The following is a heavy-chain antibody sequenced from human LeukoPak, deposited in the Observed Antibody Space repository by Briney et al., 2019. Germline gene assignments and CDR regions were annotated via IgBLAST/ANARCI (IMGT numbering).Heavy chain of an antibody. CDR3: VAMIRGVGN. CDR1: GFTLSDHE. J-gene: IGHJ4*02. V-gene: IGHV3-72*01. CDR2: TRNKVNSYTT. D-gene: IGHD3-10*01. Sequence: GGSLRLSRAASGFTLSDHEMDWVRQAPGKGLEWVGRTRNKVNSYTTEYAASVKGRFTISRDDSKNSLYLQMNSLKTEDTAVYYCVAMIRGVGNWGQGTLATVSP.